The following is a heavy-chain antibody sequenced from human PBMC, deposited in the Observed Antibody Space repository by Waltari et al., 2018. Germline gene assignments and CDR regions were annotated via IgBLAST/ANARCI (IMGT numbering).Heavy chain of an antibody. Sequence: QMQLVQSGPEVKKPGTSVKVSCKASGFTFTSSAMQWVRQARGQRLEWMGWIVVGSGNTNYAQKFQERVTITRDMSTSTAYMELSSLRSEDTAVYYCAADVGHSSPSGVMDYWGQGTLVTVSS. V-gene: IGHV1-58*02. CDR2: IVVGSGNT. CDR1: GFTFTSSA. CDR3: AADVGHSSPSGVMDY. J-gene: IGHJ4*02. D-gene: IGHD6-13*01.